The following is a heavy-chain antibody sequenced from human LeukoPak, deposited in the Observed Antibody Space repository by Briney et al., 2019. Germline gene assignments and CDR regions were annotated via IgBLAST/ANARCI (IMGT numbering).Heavy chain of an antibody. J-gene: IGHJ4*02. D-gene: IGHD2-21*02. Sequence: SETLSLTCTVSGDSIRRSNDYWGWIRQSPGKGLEWLGSIYYSGNTYYNPSLESRLTISVDTYNNQFSLKLTSVTAADTAVYYCARDLRVVVTAIFDFRGQGTLVTVSS. CDR2: IYYSGNT. V-gene: IGHV4-39*07. CDR3: ARDLRVVVTAIFDF. CDR1: GDSIRRSNDY.